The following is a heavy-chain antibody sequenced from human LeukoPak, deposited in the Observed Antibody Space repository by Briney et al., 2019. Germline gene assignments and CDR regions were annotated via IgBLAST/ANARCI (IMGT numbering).Heavy chain of an antibody. CDR1: GGSISSYY. CDR2: VSYSGSA. V-gene: IGHV4-59*01. CDR3: AIGNYYDSSGYYEGAFDI. Sequence: PSETLSLTCAVSGGSISSYYWSWLRQPPGKGLEWIGYVSYSGSANYNPSLKSRVTISVDTSKNQFSLKLSSVTAADTAVYYCAIGNYYDSSGYYEGAFDIWGQGTMVTVSS. J-gene: IGHJ3*02. D-gene: IGHD3-22*01.